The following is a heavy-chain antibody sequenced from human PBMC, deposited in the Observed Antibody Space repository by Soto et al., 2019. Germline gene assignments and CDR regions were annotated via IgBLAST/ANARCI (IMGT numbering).Heavy chain of an antibody. J-gene: IGHJ5*02. Sequence: PSETLSLTCTVSGGSISSGGYYWSWIRQHPGKGLEWIGYIYYSGSTYYNPSLKSRVTISADTSKNQFSLKLSSVTAADTAVYYCARDRLSMITFGGVIPAGFDPWGQGTLVTVSS. CDR1: GGSISSGGYY. D-gene: IGHD3-16*02. CDR3: ARDRLSMITFGGVIPAGFDP. V-gene: IGHV4-31*03. CDR2: IYYSGST.